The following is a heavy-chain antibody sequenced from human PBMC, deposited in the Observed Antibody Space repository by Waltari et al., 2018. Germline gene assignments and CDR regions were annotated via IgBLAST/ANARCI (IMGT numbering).Heavy chain of an antibody. D-gene: IGHD6-13*01. J-gene: IGHJ4*02. Sequence: QVQLQESGPGLLKPSETLSLTCAVSGYSISSGYYWGWIRQPPGKGLEWIGSLYHTGPSCYSPSLDSRVTIALDTSKNQFSLMLRSVTAADTAVYYCAGGSWQQLSMPYFDYWGQGALVTVSS. CDR2: LYHTGPS. CDR1: GYSISSGYY. CDR3: AGGSWQQLSMPYFDY. V-gene: IGHV4-38-2*01.